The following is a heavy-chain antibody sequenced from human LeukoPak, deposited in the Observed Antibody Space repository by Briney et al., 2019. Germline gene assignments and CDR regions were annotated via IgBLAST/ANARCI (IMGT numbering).Heavy chain of an antibody. D-gene: IGHD6-13*01. CDR2: IYHSGST. CDR3: ARVDIAAAAWYFDL. CDR1: GGSISSSNW. Sequence: SETLSLTCAVSGGSISSSNWWSWVRQPPGKGLEWIGEIYHSGSTNYNPSLKSRVTISVDTSKNQFSLKLSSVTAADTAVYYCARVDIAAAAWYFDLWGRGTLVTVSS. V-gene: IGHV4-4*02. J-gene: IGHJ2*01.